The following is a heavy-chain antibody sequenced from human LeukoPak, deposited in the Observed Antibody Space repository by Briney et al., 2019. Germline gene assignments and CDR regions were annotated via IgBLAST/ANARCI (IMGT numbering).Heavy chain of an antibody. CDR3: ARRLYGDYVGNWFDP. V-gene: IGHV4-59*12. CDR2: IYYSGST. D-gene: IGHD4-17*01. Sequence: SETLSLTCTVSGGSISSYYWSWIRQPPGKGLEWIGYIYYSGSTNYNPSPKSRVTISVDTSKNQFSLKLSSVTAADTAVYYCARRLYGDYVGNWFDPWGQGTLVTVSS. CDR1: GGSISSYY. J-gene: IGHJ5*02.